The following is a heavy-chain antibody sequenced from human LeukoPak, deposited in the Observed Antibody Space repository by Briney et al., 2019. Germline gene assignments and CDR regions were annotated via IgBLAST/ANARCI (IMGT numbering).Heavy chain of an antibody. CDR1: GFTFSSYG. Sequence: GGSLRLSCAASGFTFSSYGMHWVRQAPGKGLEWISFISASGSSIYYADSVKGRFTISRDNAKTSLYLQMNSLRAEDTAVYYCARGRPISVWGQGTTVTVSS. V-gene: IGHV3-48*04. CDR2: ISASGSSI. J-gene: IGHJ6*02. D-gene: IGHD3-3*02. CDR3: ARGRPISV.